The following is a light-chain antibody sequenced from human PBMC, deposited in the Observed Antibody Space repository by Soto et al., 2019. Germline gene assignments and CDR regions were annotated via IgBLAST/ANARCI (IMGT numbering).Light chain of an antibody. CDR2: GAS. Sequence: EIVMTQSPATLSVSPGERATLSCRASQSVSSRLAWYQQKPGQAPRLLIYGASTRATGTPARFSGSGSGTEFTLTIGSLHSEDFAVYYCQQYDNWPPLTFGGGTKVEIK. CDR1: QSVSSR. V-gene: IGKV3-15*01. CDR3: QQYDNWPPLT. J-gene: IGKJ4*01.